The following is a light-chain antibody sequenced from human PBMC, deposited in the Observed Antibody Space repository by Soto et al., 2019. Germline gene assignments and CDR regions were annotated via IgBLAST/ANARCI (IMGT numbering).Light chain of an antibody. CDR2: DDN. CDR1: NSNIGAGY. V-gene: IGLV1-51*01. J-gene: IGLJ2*01. CDR3: ATWDGSLSAGV. Sequence: QSVLTQPPSVSGAPGQRVTISCTGTNSNIGAGYAVHWYQQFPGTAPKLLIYDDNKRPSGIPGRFSASKSGTSAFLGITGLQTGDEADYYCATWDGSLSAGVFGGGTKVTVL.